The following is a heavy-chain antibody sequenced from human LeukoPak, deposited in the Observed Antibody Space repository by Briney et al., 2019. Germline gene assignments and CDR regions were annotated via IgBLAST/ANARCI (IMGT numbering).Heavy chain of an antibody. CDR1: GGSITNNRYY. D-gene: IGHD5-18*01. Sequence: SETLSLTCTVSGGSITNNRYYWGWIRQPPGEGLEWIGTIFFSGYTYYNPSLKSRVTISTDMSKNQFSLKLSSVTAADTAVYYCARGGYSFDYNFDYWGQGTLVTVSS. V-gene: IGHV4-39*07. CDR2: IFFSGYT. CDR3: ARGGYSFDYNFDY. J-gene: IGHJ4*02.